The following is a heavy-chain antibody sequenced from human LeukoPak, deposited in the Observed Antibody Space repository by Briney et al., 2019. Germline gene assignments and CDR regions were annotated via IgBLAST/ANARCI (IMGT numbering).Heavy chain of an antibody. Sequence: GGSLRLSCAASGFTFSTYNMHWVRQAPGKGLVWVSRINHDGSSTNYADSVKGRFTISRDNAKNTVYLQMNSLRAEDTAVYYCVRDWGYDSSGYWQKYFDTWGQGTLVTVSS. V-gene: IGHV3-74*01. CDR2: INHDGSST. CDR1: GFTFSTYN. J-gene: IGHJ4*02. D-gene: IGHD3-22*01. CDR3: VRDWGYDSSGYWQKYFDT.